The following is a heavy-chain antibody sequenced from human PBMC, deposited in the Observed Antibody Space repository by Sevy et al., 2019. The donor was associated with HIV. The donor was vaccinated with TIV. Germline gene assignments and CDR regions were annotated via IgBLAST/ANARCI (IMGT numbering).Heavy chain of an antibody. V-gene: IGHV3-30-3*01. CDR1: GFTFSSYA. Sequence: GGSLRLSCAASGFTFSSYAMHWVRQAPGKGLEWVAVISYDGSNKYYADSVKGRFTISRDNSKNTLYLQMNSLRAEDTAVCYCASITGQWELRAFDIWGQGTMVTVSS. CDR2: ISYDGSNK. CDR3: ASITGQWELRAFDI. D-gene: IGHD1-26*01. J-gene: IGHJ3*02.